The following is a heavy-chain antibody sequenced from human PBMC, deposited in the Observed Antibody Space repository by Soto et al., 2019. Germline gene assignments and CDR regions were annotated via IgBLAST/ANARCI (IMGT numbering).Heavy chain of an antibody. J-gene: IGHJ6*02. Sequence: LGESLKISCKGSGYSFTSYWIGWVRQVPGKGLEWSGMVYPGDSDTTYSPSFQGQVTMSADKSTSTAYLEWSSLKASDTATYYCARQGSNGAYVYFPMDVWGQGTTVTVSS. V-gene: IGHV5-51*01. D-gene: IGHD3-16*01. CDR2: VYPGDSDT. CDR1: GYSFTSYW. CDR3: ARQGSNGAYVYFPMDV.